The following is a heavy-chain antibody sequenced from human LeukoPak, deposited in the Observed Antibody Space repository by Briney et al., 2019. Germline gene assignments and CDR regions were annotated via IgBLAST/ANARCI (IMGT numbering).Heavy chain of an antibody. V-gene: IGHV4-39*07. J-gene: IGHJ5*02. Sequence: SQTLSLTCTVSGGSISSGSSYWSWIRQPPGKGLEWIGEINHSGSTNYNPSLKSRVTISVDTSKNQFSLKLSSVTAADTAVYYCARPNERIAVAGTLWFDPWGQGTLVTVSS. D-gene: IGHD6-19*01. CDR3: ARPNERIAVAGTLWFDP. CDR1: GGSISSGSSY. CDR2: INHSGST.